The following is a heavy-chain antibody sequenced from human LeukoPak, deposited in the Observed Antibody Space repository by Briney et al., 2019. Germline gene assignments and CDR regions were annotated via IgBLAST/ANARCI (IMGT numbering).Heavy chain of an antibody. CDR1: GGSFTSYA. CDR2: IIPIFGTT. J-gene: IGHJ5*02. Sequence: GSSVKVSCKASGGSFTSYAISWVRQAPGQGLEWVGGIIPIFGTTRYAQKFQGRVTITTDVSTRTAYMELSSLRSEDTAIYYCAKEDEVTSLDPWGQGTLVTVSS. V-gene: IGHV1-69*05. CDR3: AKEDEVTSLDP. D-gene: IGHD2-21*02.